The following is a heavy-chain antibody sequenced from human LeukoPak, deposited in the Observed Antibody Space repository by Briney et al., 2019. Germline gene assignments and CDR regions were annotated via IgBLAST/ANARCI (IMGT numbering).Heavy chain of an antibody. CDR1: GDSVSSNSAG. Sequence: TSQTLSLTCAISGDSVSSNSAGWNWIRQSPSRGLEWLGRTYYRSKWYKGYAASVKSRITINADTSKNQFSLQLNSVTPEDTAVYYCARDRIVAARTYYIDYWGQGTLVTVSS. CDR3: ARDRIVAARTYYIDY. CDR2: TYYRSKWYK. D-gene: IGHD6-25*01. V-gene: IGHV6-1*01. J-gene: IGHJ4*02.